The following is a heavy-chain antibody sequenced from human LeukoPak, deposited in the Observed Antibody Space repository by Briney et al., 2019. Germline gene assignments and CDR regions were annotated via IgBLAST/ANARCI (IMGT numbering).Heavy chain of an antibody. D-gene: IGHD2-15*01. J-gene: IGHJ3*02. V-gene: IGHV4-34*01. CDR1: GGSFSGYY. CDR3: ARGGDIVVVVAATGAFDI. CDR2: INHSGST. Sequence: PSETLSLTCAVYGGSFSGYYWSWIRQPPGKGLEWIGEINHSGSTNYNPSLKSRITISVDTSKNQFSLKLSSVTAADTAVYYCARGGDIVVVVAATGAFDIWGQGTMVTVSS.